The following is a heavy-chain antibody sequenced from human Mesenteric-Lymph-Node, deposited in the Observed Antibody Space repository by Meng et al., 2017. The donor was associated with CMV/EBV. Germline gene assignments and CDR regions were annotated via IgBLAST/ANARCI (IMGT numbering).Heavy chain of an antibody. Sequence: GESLKISCAVSGFNFHEYAMHWVRQVPGKGLEWVAFIRYDGSNKYYADSVKGRFTISRDNSKNTLYLQMNSLRAEDTAVYYCAKETGGGSNPDYWGQGTVVTVSS. V-gene: IGHV3-30*02. J-gene: IGHJ4*02. CDR1: GFNFHEYA. CDR2: IRYDGSNK. CDR3: AKETGGGSNPDY. D-gene: IGHD2-15*01.